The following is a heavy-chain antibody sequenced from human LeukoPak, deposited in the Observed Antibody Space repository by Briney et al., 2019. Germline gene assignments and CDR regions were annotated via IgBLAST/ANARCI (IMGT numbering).Heavy chain of an antibody. V-gene: IGHV4-61*02. CDR2: MSPSGRT. CDR3: ARDVTPNYQDPPGNYYYYMDV. J-gene: IGHJ6*03. D-gene: IGHD2-2*01. CDR1: GGSINSGSYY. Sequence: SQTLSLTCIVSGGSINSGSYYWIWIRQPAGKGLEWIGRMSPSGRTNSNPSLKGRVTMSIDRSRNQFSLRLSAVTAADTAVYYCARDVTPNYQDPPGNYYYYMDVWGEGSTVTVSS.